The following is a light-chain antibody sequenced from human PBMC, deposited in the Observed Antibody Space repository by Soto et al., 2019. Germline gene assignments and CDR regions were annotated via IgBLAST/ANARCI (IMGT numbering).Light chain of an antibody. CDR1: SSDVGGYNY. CDR2: DVS. Sequence: QSVLTQPASVSGSPGQSSTISYTGTSSDVGGYNYVSWYQQHPGKAPKLMVFDVSNRPSGVSNRFSGSKSGNTASLTISGLQAEDEADYSCSSSTSSSTLVFGGGTKVTVL. CDR3: SSSTSSSTLV. J-gene: IGLJ3*02. V-gene: IGLV2-14*01.